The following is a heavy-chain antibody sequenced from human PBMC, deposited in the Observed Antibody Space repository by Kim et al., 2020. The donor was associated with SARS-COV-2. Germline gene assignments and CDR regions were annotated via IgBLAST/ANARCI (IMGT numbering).Heavy chain of an antibody. CDR3: ARDPHYYDRNSAFDY. J-gene: IGHJ4*02. CDR1: GYTFSNYW. V-gene: IGHV3-74*01. D-gene: IGHD3-22*01. Sequence: GGSLRLSCAASGYTFSNYWMHWVRQAPGKGLVWVSRIKGDGSSILYADSVKGRFTISRDNAKNALYPQMNSLRAEDTAVYYCARDPHYYDRNSAFDYWGQGSLVTVSS. CDR2: IKGDGSSI.